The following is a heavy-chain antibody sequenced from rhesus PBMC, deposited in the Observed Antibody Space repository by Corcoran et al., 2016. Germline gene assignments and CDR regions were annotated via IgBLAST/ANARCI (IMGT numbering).Heavy chain of an antibody. Sequence: QLQLQESGPGLVKPSETLSLTCAVSGGSISSNSWSWIRQPPGKGLEWIGRISGSGGSTDYNPSLKSRVNSSTDTAKNQFSLKLSSVTAADTAVYYCARSWGSRYYFDYWGQGGLVTVSS. CDR1: GGSISSNS. CDR3: ARSWGSRYYFDY. CDR2: ISGSGGST. D-gene: IGHD4-29*01. V-gene: IGHV4-173*01. J-gene: IGHJ4*01.